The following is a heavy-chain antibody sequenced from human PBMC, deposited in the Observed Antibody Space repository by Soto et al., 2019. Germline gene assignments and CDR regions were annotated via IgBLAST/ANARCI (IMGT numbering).Heavy chain of an antibody. CDR1: GFTFSNAW. V-gene: IGHV3-15*07. D-gene: IGHD2-2*01. CDR2: IKSKTDGGTT. Sequence: GGSLRLSCAASGFTFSNAWMNWVRQAPGKGLEWVGRIKSKTDGGTTDYAAPVKGRFTISSDDSKNTLYMQMNSLKTEDTAGYYCTTSHCGSTSCHVGYWGQGTLVTVSS. CDR3: TTSHCGSTSCHVGY. J-gene: IGHJ4*02.